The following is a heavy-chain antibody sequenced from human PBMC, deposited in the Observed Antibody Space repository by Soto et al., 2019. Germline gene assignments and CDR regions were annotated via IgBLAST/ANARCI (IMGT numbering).Heavy chain of an antibody. CDR2: IHSGGST. D-gene: IGHD3-22*01. CDR1: GGSISIGSYY. CDR3: AREDRNYYDSSGYYH. Sequence: SETLSLTCTVSGGSISIGSYYWSCIRQHPGKGLEWIGYIHSGGSTYYNPSLKSRVTISVDTSKTQFSLKLSSVTAADTAVYYCAREDRNYYDSSGYYHWGQGTLVTVSS. V-gene: IGHV4-31*03. J-gene: IGHJ5*02.